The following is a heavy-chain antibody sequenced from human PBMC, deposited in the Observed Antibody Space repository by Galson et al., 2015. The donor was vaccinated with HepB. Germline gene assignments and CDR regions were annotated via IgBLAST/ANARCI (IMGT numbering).Heavy chain of an antibody. CDR1: GFTFSSYG. D-gene: IGHD6-13*01. J-gene: IGHJ4*02. V-gene: IGHV3-33*01. Sequence: SLRLSCAASGFTFSSYGMHWVRQAPGKGLEWVAVIWYNGSNKFYVDSVKGRFTISRDNSKNTVYLQMNSLRAEDTAVYYCARERNIAAPAALDSWGQGTLVTVSP. CDR3: ARERNIAAPAALDS. CDR2: IWYNGSNK.